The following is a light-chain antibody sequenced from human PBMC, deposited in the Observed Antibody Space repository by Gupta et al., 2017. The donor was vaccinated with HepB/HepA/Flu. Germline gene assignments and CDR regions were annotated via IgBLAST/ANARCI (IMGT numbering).Light chain of an antibody. CDR2: NAS. V-gene: IGKV1-39*01. J-gene: IGKJ3*01. CDR3: QQTDSVPQT. Sequence: DIQMTQSPSSLSASVGDRVTITCRSSQSILRYLNWFQKKPGKAPNLLIYNASSLQSGAPSRFSGGGSGTDFTLNISRLQPEDFATYYCQQTDSVPQTFGHGTKVDVK. CDR1: QSILRY.